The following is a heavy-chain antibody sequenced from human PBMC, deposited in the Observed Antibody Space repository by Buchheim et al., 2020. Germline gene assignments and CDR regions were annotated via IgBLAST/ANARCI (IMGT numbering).Heavy chain of an antibody. Sequence: QVQLQESGPGLVKPSQTLSLTCTVSGGSISSGGYYWSWIRQHPGKGLEWIGYIYYRGSTYYNPSLQRRVTISVDTSKNMFSLKLSPVTAADTAVYYCARDRGYGSKYYYGMDVWGQGTT. CDR1: GGSISSGGYY. J-gene: IGHJ6*02. CDR3: ARDRGYGSKYYYGMDV. CDR2: IYYRGST. D-gene: IGHD3-10*01. V-gene: IGHV4-31*03.